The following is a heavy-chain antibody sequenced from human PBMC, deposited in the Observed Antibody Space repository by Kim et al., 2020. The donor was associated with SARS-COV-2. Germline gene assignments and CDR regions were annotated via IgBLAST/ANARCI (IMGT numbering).Heavy chain of an antibody. D-gene: IGHD3-10*01. Sequence: SETLSLTCTVSGGSISSSSYYWGWIRQPPGKGLEWIGSIYYSGSTYYNPSLKSRVTISVDTSKNQFSLKLSSVTAADTAVYYCARHPARRYYYGSGSSALERYFDYWGQGTLVTVSS. J-gene: IGHJ4*02. CDR3: ARHPARRYYYGSGSSALERYFDY. V-gene: IGHV4-39*01. CDR2: IYYSGST. CDR1: GGSISSSSYY.